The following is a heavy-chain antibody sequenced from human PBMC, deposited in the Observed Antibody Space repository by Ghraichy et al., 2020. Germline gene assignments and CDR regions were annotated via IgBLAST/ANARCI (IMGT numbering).Heavy chain of an antibody. D-gene: IGHD6-19*01. CDR1: GYTFTSYG. V-gene: IGHV1-18*01. CDR2: ISAYNGNT. CDR3: ARVPGFTIAVLEWYFDL. J-gene: IGHJ2*01. Sequence: ASVKVACKASGYTFTSYGISWVRQAPGQGLEWMGWISAYNGNTNYAQKLQGRVTMTTDTSTSTAYMELRSLRSDDTAVYYCARVPGFTIAVLEWYFDLWGRGTLVTVSS.